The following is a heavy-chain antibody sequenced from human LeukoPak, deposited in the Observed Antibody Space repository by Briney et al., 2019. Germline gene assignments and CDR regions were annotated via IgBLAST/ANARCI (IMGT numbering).Heavy chain of an antibody. V-gene: IGHV1-46*01. CDR2: TNPSGGST. CDR3: ARDVGDTLDAFDI. CDR1: GYTFTSYY. J-gene: IGHJ3*02. Sequence: GASVKVSCKASGYTFTSYYMHWVRQAPGQRLERMGLTNPSGGSTRSAQKFQGRVTITRDTSTSTVYMELSSLRSEDSAVYYCARDVGDTLDAFDIWGQGKMVTVSS. D-gene: IGHD5-18*01.